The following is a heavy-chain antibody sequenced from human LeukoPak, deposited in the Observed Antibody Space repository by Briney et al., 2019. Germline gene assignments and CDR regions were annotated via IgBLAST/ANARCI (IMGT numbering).Heavy chain of an antibody. J-gene: IGHJ6*02. CDR3: ARDGGIIRFGGQDV. D-gene: IGHD3-16*01. CDR1: GFTFSSYA. CDR2: MNRDGSEK. Sequence: GRSLRLSCAASGFTFSSYAMHWVRQAPGKGLEWVANMNRDGSEKNYVDSIKGRFTISRDNAANSLYLQMNSLRVEDTAVYYCARDGGIIRFGGQDVWGQGTTVIVS. V-gene: IGHV3-7*01.